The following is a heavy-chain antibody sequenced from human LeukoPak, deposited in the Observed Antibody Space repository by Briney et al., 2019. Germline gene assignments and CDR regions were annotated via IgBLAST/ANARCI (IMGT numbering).Heavy chain of an antibody. CDR2: ISDSGNST. V-gene: IGHV3-23*01. CDR1: GFTFSNFA. J-gene: IGHJ4*02. CDR3: AKRDGAY. Sequence: GESLKISCAASGFTFSNFAMSWVRQAPGKGLKWVSSISDSGNSTYYADSVKGRFTISRDNSKNTLYLQMNSLTAEDTAVYYCAKRDGAYWGQGTLVTVSS.